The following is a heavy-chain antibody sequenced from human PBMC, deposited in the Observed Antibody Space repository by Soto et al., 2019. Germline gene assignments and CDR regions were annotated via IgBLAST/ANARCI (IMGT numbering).Heavy chain of an antibody. J-gene: IGHJ5*02. V-gene: IGHV4-59*01. CDR2: IYYSGST. Sequence: PSETLSLTCTVSGGSISSYYWSWIRQPPGKGLEWIGYIYYSGSTNYNPSLKSRVTISVDTSKNQFSLKLSSVTAADTAVYYCARRVRGYYDPSIYWFDPWGQGTLVTVS. CDR3: ARRVRGYYDPSIYWFDP. CDR1: GGSISSYY. D-gene: IGHD3-22*01.